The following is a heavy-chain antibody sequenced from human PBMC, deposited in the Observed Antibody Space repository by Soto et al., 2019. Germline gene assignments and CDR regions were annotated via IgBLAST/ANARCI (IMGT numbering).Heavy chain of an antibody. J-gene: IGHJ5*02. CDR3: AKGGAQLLHYNWYDP. CDR1: GFTFSSYA. CDR2: ISGSGGST. V-gene: IGHV3-23*01. Sequence: GGSLRLSCAASGFTFSSYAMSWVRQAPGKGLEWVSAISGSGGSTYYADSVKGRFTISRDNSKNTLYLQMNSLRAEDTAVYYCAKGGAQLLHYNWYDPWGQGTLVTVSS. D-gene: IGHD2-2*01.